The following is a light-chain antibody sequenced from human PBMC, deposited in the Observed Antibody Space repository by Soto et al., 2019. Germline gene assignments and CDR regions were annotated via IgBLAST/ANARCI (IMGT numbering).Light chain of an antibody. V-gene: IGKV3-15*01. J-gene: IGKJ1*01. CDR3: QQYDNWPRT. Sequence: ETVMTQSPATLSVSPGERATLSCRASQSVRTNLAWFQQKPGQAPSLLIYGASARAAGVPSRFSGSGSGTEFTLTISSLQSEDFAVYYCQQYDNWPRTFGQGTKVDIK. CDR2: GAS. CDR1: QSVRTN.